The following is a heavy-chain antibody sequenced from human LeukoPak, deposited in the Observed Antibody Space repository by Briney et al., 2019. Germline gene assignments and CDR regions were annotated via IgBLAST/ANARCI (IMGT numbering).Heavy chain of an antibody. V-gene: IGHV4-59*01. Sequence: SETLSLTCTVSSVSLTNYHWSWIRQPPGKGLEWIGYIFFSGTTNYNPSLKSRVTISVDTSKNQFSLKLSSVTAADTAVYYCARVASWDSSGYANYYYYYYMDVWGKGTTVTVSS. CDR2: IFFSGTT. CDR1: SVSLTNYH. D-gene: IGHD3-22*01. CDR3: ARVASWDSSGYANYYYYYYMDV. J-gene: IGHJ6*03.